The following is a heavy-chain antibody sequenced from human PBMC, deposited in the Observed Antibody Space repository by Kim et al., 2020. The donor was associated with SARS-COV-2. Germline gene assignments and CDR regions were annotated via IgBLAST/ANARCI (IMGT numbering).Heavy chain of an antibody. V-gene: IGHV4-39*01. Sequence: YYNPSLKSRVTISVDTSKNQFSLKLSSVTAADTAVYYCARHQNYGDYVDYWGQGTLVTVSS. D-gene: IGHD4-17*01. J-gene: IGHJ4*02. CDR3: ARHQNYGDYVDY.